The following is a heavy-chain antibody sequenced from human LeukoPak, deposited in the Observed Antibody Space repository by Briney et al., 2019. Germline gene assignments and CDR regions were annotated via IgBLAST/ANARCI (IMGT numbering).Heavy chain of an antibody. V-gene: IGHV5-51*01. Sequence: PGESLKISCKGSGYSFSSYWIGWVRQMPGKGLEWMGIIYPRDSDWRYSPSFQGQVTISADKSICTAYLQWSSMKASDTAMYYCARRVLSDAFDSWGQGTMVTVSS. CDR3: ARRVLSDAFDS. J-gene: IGHJ3*02. D-gene: IGHD5/OR15-5a*01. CDR2: IYPRDSDW. CDR1: GYSFSSYW.